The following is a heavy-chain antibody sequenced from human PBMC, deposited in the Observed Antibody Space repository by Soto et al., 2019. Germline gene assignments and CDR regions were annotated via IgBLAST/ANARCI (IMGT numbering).Heavy chain of an antibody. V-gene: IGHV4-59*08. Sequence: SETLSLTCTVSGGSISSYYWSWIRQSPGKGLEWIGYIYYTGTTRYNPSIKSRATISVDSSKNQFSLNLRSVSAADTAVYYCARLGGYYQSLDSWGQGTLVTVSS. CDR2: IYYTGTT. J-gene: IGHJ5*01. CDR3: ARLGGYYQSLDS. D-gene: IGHD3-22*01. CDR1: GGSISSYY.